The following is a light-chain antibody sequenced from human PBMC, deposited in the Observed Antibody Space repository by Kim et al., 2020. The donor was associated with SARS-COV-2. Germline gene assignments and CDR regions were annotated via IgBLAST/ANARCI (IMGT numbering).Light chain of an antibody. CDR1: QSVNSW. CDR3: HQYNSYPYT. V-gene: IGKV1-5*03. Sequence: DIQMTQSPSTLSTSVGDRVTITCRASQSVNSWLAWYQQKPGQAPKLLIYKASSLESGVPSRFSGSGSGTEFTLTISSLQPDDFATYYCHQYNSYPYTFGQGTKLEI. J-gene: IGKJ2*01. CDR2: KAS.